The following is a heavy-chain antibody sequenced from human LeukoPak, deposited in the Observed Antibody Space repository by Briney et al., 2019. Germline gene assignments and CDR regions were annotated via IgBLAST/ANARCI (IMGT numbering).Heavy chain of an antibody. CDR3: ARDSPTYYYYYMDV. Sequence: SETLSLTCTVSGGSTSSYYWSWIRQPAGKGLEWIGRIYTSGSTNYNPSLKSRVTMSVDTSKNQFSLKPSSVAAADTAVYYCARDSPTYYYYYMDVWGKGTTVTISS. CDR1: GGSTSSYY. CDR2: IYTSGST. J-gene: IGHJ6*03. V-gene: IGHV4-4*07.